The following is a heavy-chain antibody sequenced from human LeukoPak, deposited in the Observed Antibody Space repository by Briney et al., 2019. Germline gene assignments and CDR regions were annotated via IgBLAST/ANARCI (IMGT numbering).Heavy chain of an antibody. D-gene: IGHD2-15*01. Sequence: GGSLRLSCAASGFTFSCYSMNWVRQAPGKGLEWVSSISSSSSYIYYADSVKGRFTISRDNSKNTLYLQMNSLRAEDTAIYYCAKNGDRGAYCTGGTCYPYFYYYMDVWGKGTTVTI. V-gene: IGHV3-21*04. CDR1: GFTFSCYS. J-gene: IGHJ6*03. CDR3: AKNGDRGAYCTGGTCYPYFYYYMDV. CDR2: ISSSSSYI.